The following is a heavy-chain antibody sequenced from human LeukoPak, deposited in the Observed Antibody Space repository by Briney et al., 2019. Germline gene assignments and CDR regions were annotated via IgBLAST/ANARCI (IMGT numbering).Heavy chain of an antibody. Sequence: PGGSLRLSCAASGFLLSSYSINWVCQAPRKGLEWVSYISSSGSAIYYVDSVKGRFTVSRDNAKNSLFLQMNSARAEDTAVYYCVRVKGSYFDYWGQGALVTVSS. CDR1: GFLLSSYS. V-gene: IGHV3-48*01. CDR2: ISSSGSAI. CDR3: VRVKGSYFDY. J-gene: IGHJ4*02. D-gene: IGHD2-15*01.